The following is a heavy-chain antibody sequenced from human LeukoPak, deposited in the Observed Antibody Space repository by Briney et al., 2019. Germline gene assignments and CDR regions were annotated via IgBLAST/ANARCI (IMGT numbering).Heavy chain of an antibody. V-gene: IGHV1-18*01. CDR3: ARAKLFSASGGAFDI. CDR2: ISAYNGNT. J-gene: IGHJ3*02. D-gene: IGHD3-10*01. Sequence: ASVKVSCKASAYTFTSYGISWVRQAPGQGLEWVGWISAYNGNTNYAQKLQGRVTMTTDTSTSTAYMELRSLRSDDTAVYYCARAKLFSASGGAFDIWGQGTVVTVSS. CDR1: AYTFTSYG.